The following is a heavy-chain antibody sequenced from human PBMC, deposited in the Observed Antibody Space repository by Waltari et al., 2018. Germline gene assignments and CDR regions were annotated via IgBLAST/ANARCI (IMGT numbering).Heavy chain of an antibody. J-gene: IGHJ3*02. CDR1: GPTVSSNY. D-gene: IGHD6-19*01. CDR3: ARGVAGGFDI. CDR2: RYSDERT. V-gene: IGHV3-53*04. Sequence: EVELVESGGGLVQPGGSLRLSCAASGPTVSSNYMSWVRQAPGKGLEWVSVRYSDERTYYADSVKGRFTISRHNSRNILYFQMNRLRIEDTAVYYCARGVAGGFDIWGQGTRVTVSS.